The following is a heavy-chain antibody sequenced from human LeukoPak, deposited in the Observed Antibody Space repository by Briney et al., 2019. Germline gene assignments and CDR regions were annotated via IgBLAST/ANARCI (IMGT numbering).Heavy chain of an antibody. CDR1: GFTLSSYA. Sequence: GGSLRLSCAASGFTLSSYAMHWVRQAPGGGLECVSAISGSGRSTYYADSVKGRFTISRDNSKNTLYLQMNSLRAEDTALYYCARVAGTIRVWPQPFGDGMDVWGQGTTVTVSS. D-gene: IGHD3-16*01. CDR3: ARVAGTIRVWPQPFGDGMDV. CDR2: ISGSGRST. V-gene: IGHV3-23*01. J-gene: IGHJ6*02.